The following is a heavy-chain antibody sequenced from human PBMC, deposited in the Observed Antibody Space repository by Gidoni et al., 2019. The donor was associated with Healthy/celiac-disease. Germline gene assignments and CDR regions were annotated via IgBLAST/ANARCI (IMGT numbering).Heavy chain of an antibody. CDR1: GGSISSGGYY. V-gene: IGHV4-31*03. CDR3: AREGYDILTGWENNWFDP. D-gene: IGHD3-9*01. Sequence: QVQLQESGPGLVKPSQTLSLTCTVSGGSISSGGYYWSWIRQHPGKGLEWIGYIYYSGSTYYNPSLKSRVTISVDTSKNQFSLKLSSVTAADTAVYYCAREGYDILTGWENNWFDPWGQGTLVTVSS. CDR2: IYYSGST. J-gene: IGHJ5*02.